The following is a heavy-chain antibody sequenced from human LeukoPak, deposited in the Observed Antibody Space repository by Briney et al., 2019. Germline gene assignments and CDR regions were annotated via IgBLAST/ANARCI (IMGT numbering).Heavy chain of an antibody. V-gene: IGHV1-69*13. CDR1: GGTFSSYA. CDR2: IIPIFGTA. J-gene: IGHJ4*02. CDR3: ARDTTYYYDSSGYDANDY. Sequence: SVKVSCKASGGTFSSYAISWVRQAPGQGLEWMGGIIPIFGTANYAQKFQGRVTITADESTGTAYMELSSLRSEDTAVYYCARDTTYYYDSSGYDANDYWGQGTLVTVSS. D-gene: IGHD3-22*01.